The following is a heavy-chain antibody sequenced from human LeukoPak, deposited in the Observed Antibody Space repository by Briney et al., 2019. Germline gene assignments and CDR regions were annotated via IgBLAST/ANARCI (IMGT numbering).Heavy chain of an antibody. CDR2: IYYSGSP. Sequence: SETLSLTCTVSGGSIGSTSYYWGWIRQPPGKGLEWIGSIYYSGSPYYNPSLKSRVTISVDTSKNHFSLKLNSVSAADTAVYFCTRLLHDSRGYYYFDYWGQGTLATVSS. D-gene: IGHD3-22*01. V-gene: IGHV4-39*01. CDR1: GGSIGSTSYY. CDR3: TRLLHDSRGYYYFDY. J-gene: IGHJ4*02.